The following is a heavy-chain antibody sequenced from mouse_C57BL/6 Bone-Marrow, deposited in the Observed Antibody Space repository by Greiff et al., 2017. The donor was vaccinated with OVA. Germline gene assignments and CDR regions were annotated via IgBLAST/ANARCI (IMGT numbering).Heavy chain of an antibody. CDR1: GYTFTSYW. Sequence: VQLQQPGAELVKPGASVKMSCKASGYTFTSYWITWVKQRPGQGLEWIGDIYPGSGSTNYNEKFKSKATLTVDTSSSTAYMQLSSLTSEDSAVYYCARSIITTVVAYWYFDVWGTGTTVTVSS. D-gene: IGHD1-1*01. J-gene: IGHJ1*03. V-gene: IGHV1-55*01. CDR3: ARSIITTVVAYWYFDV. CDR2: IYPGSGST.